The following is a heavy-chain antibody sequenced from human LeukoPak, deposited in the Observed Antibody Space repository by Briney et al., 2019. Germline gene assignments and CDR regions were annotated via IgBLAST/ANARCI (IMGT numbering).Heavy chain of an antibody. V-gene: IGHV1-69*06. CDR3: ARSGTMVREPFDP. CDR2: IIPIFGTA. D-gene: IGHD3-10*01. J-gene: IGHJ5*02. Sequence: SVKVSCKASGGTFSSYAISWVRQAPGQGLEWMGGIIPIFGTANYAQKFQGRVTITADKSTSTAYMELSSLRSEDTAVYYRARSGTMVREPFDPWGQGTLVTVSS. CDR1: GGTFSSYA.